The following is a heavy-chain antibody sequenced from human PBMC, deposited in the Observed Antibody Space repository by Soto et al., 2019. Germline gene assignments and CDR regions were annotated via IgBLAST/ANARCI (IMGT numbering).Heavy chain of an antibody. D-gene: IGHD2-15*01. CDR2: INGSSSTM. Sequence: EVQLVESGGGLVQRGGSLRLSCAASGFTFGIYSMNWVRQAPGKGLEWISYINGSSSTMYYADSVKGRFIISRDNADNSLYLQMNSLRDADTAVYYCARGDRVSCSGDRCFSDGLFLSWGQGTLVTVSS. CDR3: ARGDRVSCSGDRCFSDGLFLS. V-gene: IGHV3-48*02. J-gene: IGHJ5*02. CDR1: GFTFGIYS.